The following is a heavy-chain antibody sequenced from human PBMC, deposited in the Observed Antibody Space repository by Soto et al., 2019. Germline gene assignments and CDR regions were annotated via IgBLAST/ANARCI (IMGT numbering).Heavy chain of an antibody. V-gene: IGHV3-7*01. CDR1: GFTFSSYW. J-gene: IGHJ4*02. D-gene: IGHD3-3*01. CDR3: AREIFGVDRGAEADY. CDR2: IKQDGSEK. Sequence: EVQLVESGGGLVQPGGSLRLSCAASGFTFSSYWMSWVRQAPGKGLEWVANIKQDGSEKYYVDSVKGRFTISRDNAKNSLYLQMNSLRAEDTAVYYCAREIFGVDRGAEADYWGQGTLVTVSS.